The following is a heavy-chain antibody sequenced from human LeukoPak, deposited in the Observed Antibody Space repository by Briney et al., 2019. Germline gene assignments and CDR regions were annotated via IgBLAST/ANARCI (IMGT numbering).Heavy chain of an antibody. V-gene: IGHV1-18*01. CDR1: GYTFTSYG. J-gene: IGHJ5*02. CDR2: ISAYNGNT. CDR3: ARDSTKLAAAGTSAYNWFDP. Sequence: ASVKVSCKASGYTFTSYGISWVRQAPGQGLEWLGWISAYNGNTNYAQKLQGRVTMTTDISTSTAYMELRSLRSDDTAVYYCARDSTKLAAAGTSAYNWFDPWGQGTLVTVSS. D-gene: IGHD6-13*01.